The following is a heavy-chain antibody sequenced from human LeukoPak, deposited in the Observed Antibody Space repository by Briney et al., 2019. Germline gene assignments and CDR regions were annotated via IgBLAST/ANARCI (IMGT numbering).Heavy chain of an antibody. V-gene: IGHV3-9*01. Sequence: GGSLRLSCVASGFPFDDYAMHWVRQAPGKGLEWVSGISWNSITIGYADSVKGRFTISRDNAKNSLDLQMNSLRAEDTAFYYCAKAHYYAPCGLQVWGQGTPVTVSS. D-gene: IGHD2-21*01. J-gene: IGHJ4*02. CDR3: AKAHYYAPCGLQV. CDR2: ISWNSITI. CDR1: GFPFDDYA.